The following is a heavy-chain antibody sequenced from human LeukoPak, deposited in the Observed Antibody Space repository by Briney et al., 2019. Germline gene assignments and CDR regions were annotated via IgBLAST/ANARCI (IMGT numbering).Heavy chain of an antibody. D-gene: IGHD3-22*01. Sequence: SETLSLTCTVSGGSISSSSYYWGWIRQPPGKGLEWIGSIYYSGSTYYNPSLKSRVTISVDTSKNQFSLKLSSVTAADTAVYYCARGGYYYDSSGYGAFDIWGQGTMVTVSS. J-gene: IGHJ3*02. V-gene: IGHV4-39*07. CDR1: GGSISSSSYY. CDR2: IYYSGST. CDR3: ARGGYYYDSSGYGAFDI.